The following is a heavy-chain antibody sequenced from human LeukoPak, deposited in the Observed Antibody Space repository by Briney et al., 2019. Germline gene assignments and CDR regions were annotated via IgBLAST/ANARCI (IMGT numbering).Heavy chain of an antibody. CDR1: GYTFTGYY. J-gene: IGHJ4*02. CDR3: ATASQNYYDTDY. Sequence: ASVKVSCKASGYTFTGYYTHWVRQAPGQGLEWMGRINPNSGGTNYAQKFQGRVTMTRDTSISTAYMELSRLRSDDTAVYYCATASQNYYDTDYWGQGTLVTVSS. V-gene: IGHV1-2*06. D-gene: IGHD3-22*01. CDR2: INPNSGGT.